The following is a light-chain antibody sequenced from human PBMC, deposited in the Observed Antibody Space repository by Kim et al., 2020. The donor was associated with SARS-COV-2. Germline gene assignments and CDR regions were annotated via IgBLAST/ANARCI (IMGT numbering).Light chain of an antibody. Sequence: PASVADTVTITCRASQNVNFLLAWYQQKPGQVPKLLIHKTSGLQGGVPSRFSGGGSGTDSTLTISSLQPDDFATYYCQQYHTHSTFGQGTKVDIK. V-gene: IGKV1-5*03. CDR2: KTS. J-gene: IGKJ1*01. CDR3: QQYHTHST. CDR1: QNVNFL.